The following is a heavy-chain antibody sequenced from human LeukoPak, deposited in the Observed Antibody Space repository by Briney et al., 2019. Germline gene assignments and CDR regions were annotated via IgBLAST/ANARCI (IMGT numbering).Heavy chain of an antibody. CDR1: GFTFSSYG. J-gene: IGHJ6*03. CDR3: AREPVYYYYMDV. CDR2: ISSSSSYI. Sequence: GRSLRLSCAASGFTFSSYGMHWVRQAPGKGLEWVSSISSSSSYIYYADSVKGRFTISRDNAKNSLYLQMNSLRAEDTAVYYCAREPVYYYYMDVWGKGTTVTVSS. V-gene: IGHV3-21*01.